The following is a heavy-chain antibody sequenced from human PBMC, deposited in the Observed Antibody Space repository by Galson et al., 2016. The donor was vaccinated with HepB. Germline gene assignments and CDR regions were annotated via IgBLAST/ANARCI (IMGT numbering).Heavy chain of an antibody. J-gene: IGHJ6*02. V-gene: IGHV3-66*01. Sequence: LEWVSVLYAGGETYYADSLRGRFTISRDNSKNILYLQMNSLRVKDTAVYYCARDPSLRNGMNVWGQGTTVTVSS. CDR3: ARDPSLRNGMNV. CDR2: LYAGGET.